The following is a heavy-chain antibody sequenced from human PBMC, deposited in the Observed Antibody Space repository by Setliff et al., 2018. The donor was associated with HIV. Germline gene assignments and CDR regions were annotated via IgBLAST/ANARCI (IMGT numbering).Heavy chain of an antibody. CDR1: GGSISSGSYY. D-gene: IGHD1-26*01. Sequence: PSETLSLTCTVSGGSISSGSYYWSWIRQPPGKGLEWIGEINHSGSTNYNPSLKSRVTISVDTSKNQFSLKLSSVTATDTAVYYCARDRRDDYYLTAYFDSLGQGTVVTVSS. J-gene: IGHJ4*02. V-gene: IGHV4-39*07. CDR2: INHSGST. CDR3: ARDRRDDYYLTAYFDS.